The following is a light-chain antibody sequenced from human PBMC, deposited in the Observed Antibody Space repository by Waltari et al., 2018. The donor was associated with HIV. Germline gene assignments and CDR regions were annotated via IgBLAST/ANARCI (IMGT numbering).Light chain of an antibody. CDR3: ASWEDSLHGPL. V-gene: IGLV1-44*01. CDR2: RNN. CDR1: SSNIGNNH. J-gene: IGLJ2*01. Sequence: QSVLTQPPSASGPPGQRVTISCSGSSSNIGNNHVEWYQQLPGTAPKLPLYRNNPRPSVFPDLCSGSTSGTSASLAIGGLQSDDEADYYWASWEDSLHGPLFGGGTKLTVL.